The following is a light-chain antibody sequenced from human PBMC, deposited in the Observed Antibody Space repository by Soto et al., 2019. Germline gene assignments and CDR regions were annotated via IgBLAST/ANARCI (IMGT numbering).Light chain of an antibody. Sequence: EIVLTQSPGTLSLSPGERATLSCRASQSVSSSYLAWYQQKPGQAPRLLIYGASSRATGIPDRFSGSGSGTDFTLTISRLEPEDFAVYYCQQYGISPGTFGPVTKVDIK. CDR2: GAS. CDR3: QQYGISPGT. J-gene: IGKJ3*01. V-gene: IGKV3-20*01. CDR1: QSVSSSY.